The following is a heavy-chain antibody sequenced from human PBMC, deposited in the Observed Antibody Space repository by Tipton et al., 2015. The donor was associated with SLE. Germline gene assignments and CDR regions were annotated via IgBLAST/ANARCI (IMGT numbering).Heavy chain of an antibody. Sequence: TLFLTCTVSGGSISSYYWSWIRQPAGKGLEWIGRIYTSGSTNYNPSLKSRVTMSVDTSKNQFSLKLSSVTAADTAVYYCARDSGGYSGSYGAFDIWGQGTMVTVSS. V-gene: IGHV4-4*07. CDR3: ARDSGGYSGSYGAFDI. D-gene: IGHD1-26*01. CDR1: GGSISSYY. J-gene: IGHJ3*02. CDR2: IYTSGST.